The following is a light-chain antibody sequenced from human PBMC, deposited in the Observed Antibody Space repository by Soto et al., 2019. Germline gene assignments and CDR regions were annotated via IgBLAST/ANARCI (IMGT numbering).Light chain of an antibody. CDR2: GAS. CDR3: QQFGSSPWT. J-gene: IGKJ1*01. V-gene: IGKV3-20*01. CDR1: QSISSSY. Sequence: EIVLTQSPGTLSLYPGERATLSCRASQSISSSYLAWYQQKPGQAPRLLISGASSRATGIPDRFSGSGSGTDFPLTISRLEPEEFAVYYCQQFGSSPWTFGQGTKVDIK.